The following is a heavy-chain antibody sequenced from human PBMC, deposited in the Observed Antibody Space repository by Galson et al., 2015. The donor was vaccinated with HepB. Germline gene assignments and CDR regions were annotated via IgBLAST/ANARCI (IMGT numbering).Heavy chain of an antibody. V-gene: IGHV3-66*01. CDR3: ARDGYSSSWYVRYFDL. J-gene: IGHJ2*01. Sequence: SLRLSCAASGFTVSNNYMSWVRQAPGKGLEWVSVIYSGGSTYYADSVKGRFTISRDNSKNTLYLQMNSLRAEDTAVYYCARDGYSSSWYVRYFDLWGRGILVTVSS. D-gene: IGHD6-13*01. CDR2: IYSGGST. CDR1: GFTVSNNY.